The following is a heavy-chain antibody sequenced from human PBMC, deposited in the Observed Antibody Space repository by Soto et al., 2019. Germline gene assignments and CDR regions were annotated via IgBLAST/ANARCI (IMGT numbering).Heavy chain of an antibody. CDR3: ARGFFGLDWLLSYGMDV. CDR1: GGSFSGYY. Sequence: SETLSLTCAVYGGSFSGYYWSWIRQPPGKGLEWIGEINHSGSTNYNPSLKSRVTISVDTSKNQFSLKLSSVTAADTAVYYCARGFFGLDWLLSYGMDVWGQGTTVTVSS. CDR2: INHSGST. D-gene: IGHD3-9*01. V-gene: IGHV4-34*01. J-gene: IGHJ6*02.